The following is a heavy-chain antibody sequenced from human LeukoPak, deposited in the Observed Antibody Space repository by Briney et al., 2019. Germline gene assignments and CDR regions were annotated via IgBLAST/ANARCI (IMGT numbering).Heavy chain of an antibody. CDR3: AREETAMSSGAFDF. V-gene: IGHV3-74*01. CDR1: GFTFSTYW. CDR2: INSDGSST. Sequence: GGSLRLSCAASGFTFSTYWMYWVRQAPGKGLVWVSRINSDGSSTFYADSMKGRFTNSRDNAKNTLYLQLSSLRAEDTAVYYCAREETAMSSGAFDFWGQGTMVTVSS. D-gene: IGHD5-18*01. J-gene: IGHJ3*01.